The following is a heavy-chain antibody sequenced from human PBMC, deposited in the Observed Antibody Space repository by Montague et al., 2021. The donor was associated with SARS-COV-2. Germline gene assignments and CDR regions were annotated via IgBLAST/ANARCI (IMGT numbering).Heavy chain of an antibody. Sequence: SETLSLTCTVSGGSISSYYWSWIRQPPGKGPEWIGYIYYSGSTNYNPSLKSRVTISVDTSKNQFSLKLSSVTAADTAVYYCARGVCSSTSCYAVYWFDPWGQGTLVTVSS. D-gene: IGHD2-2*01. CDR1: GGSISSYY. CDR3: ARGVCSSTSCYAVYWFDP. CDR2: IYYSGST. V-gene: IGHV4-59*01. J-gene: IGHJ5*02.